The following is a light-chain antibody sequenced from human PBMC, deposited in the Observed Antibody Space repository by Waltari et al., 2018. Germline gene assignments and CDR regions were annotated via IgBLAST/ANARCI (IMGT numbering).Light chain of an antibody. Sequence: QSALTQPASVSGSPGQSITISCTGTSSDVGSYNLVSWYQQYPGKAPKLMIYEVSKRPSGVSNRVSGSKSGDTASLTISGLQAEDEADYYCCSYAGFSFWVFGGGTKVTVL. V-gene: IGLV2-23*02. CDR1: SSDVGSYNL. CDR3: CSYAGFSFWV. J-gene: IGLJ3*02. CDR2: EVS.